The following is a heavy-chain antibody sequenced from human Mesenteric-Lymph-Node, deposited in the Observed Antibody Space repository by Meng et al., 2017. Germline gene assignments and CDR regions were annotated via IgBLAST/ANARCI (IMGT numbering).Heavy chain of an antibody. V-gene: IGHV3-11*01. Sequence: VALVGSGGSLVKAGGSLILSCAASGFTISDYNMGWIRQAPGKGLEWFSYISSSGSTIYYADSVKGRFTISRDNAKNSLYLQMNSLRAEDTAVYYCASQQWLDRDFDYWGQGTLVTVSS. D-gene: IGHD6-19*01. J-gene: IGHJ4*02. CDR2: ISSSGSTI. CDR1: GFTISDYN. CDR3: ASQQWLDRDFDY.